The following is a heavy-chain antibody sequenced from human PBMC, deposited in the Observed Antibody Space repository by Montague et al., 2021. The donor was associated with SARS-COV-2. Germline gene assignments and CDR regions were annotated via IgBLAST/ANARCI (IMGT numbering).Heavy chain of an antibody. Sequence: SETLSLTCTVSGGSISGSNYYWAWIRQPPGKGLEWIGSIYYSGSTYDNPSHKSRVSISVDTSKNQFSLKLNSVTAADTAVYYCARLLLELPGDYWGQGTLVTVSS. V-gene: IGHV4-39*01. J-gene: IGHJ4*02. CDR2: IYYSGST. CDR1: GGSISGSNYY. D-gene: IGHD1-7*01. CDR3: ARLLLELPGDY.